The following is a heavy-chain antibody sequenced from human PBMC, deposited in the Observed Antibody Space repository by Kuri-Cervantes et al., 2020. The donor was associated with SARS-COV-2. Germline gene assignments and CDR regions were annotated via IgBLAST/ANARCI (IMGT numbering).Heavy chain of an antibody. CDR2: IKQDGSEK. Sequence: GGSLRLSCAASGFTFSSYWMSWVRQAPGKGLEWVANIKQDGSEKYYVDSVKGRFTISRDNAKNSLYLQMNSPRAEDTAVYYCATGVRGYSYGPDYWGQGTLVTVSS. D-gene: IGHD5-18*01. CDR1: GFTFSSYW. CDR3: ATGVRGYSYGPDY. J-gene: IGHJ4*02. V-gene: IGHV3-7*05.